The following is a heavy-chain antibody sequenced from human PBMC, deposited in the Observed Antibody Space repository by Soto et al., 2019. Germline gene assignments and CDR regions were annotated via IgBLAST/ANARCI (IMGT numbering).Heavy chain of an antibody. J-gene: IGHJ3*02. CDR1: GFTFSSYS. CDR2: ISSSSSYI. CDR3: ARGGRTPYYDFWSGARNAFDI. V-gene: IGHV3-21*01. Sequence: GGSLRLSCAASGFTFSSYSVNWVRQAPGKGLEWVSSISSSSSYIYYADSVKGRFTISRDNAKNSLYLQMNSLRAEDTAVYYCARGGRTPYYDFWSGARNAFDIWGQGTMVTVSS. D-gene: IGHD3-3*01.